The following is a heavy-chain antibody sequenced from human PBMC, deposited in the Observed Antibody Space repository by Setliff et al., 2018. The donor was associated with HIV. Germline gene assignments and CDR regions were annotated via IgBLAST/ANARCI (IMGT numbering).Heavy chain of an antibody. CDR2: IYSGGTT. J-gene: IGHJ4*01. Sequence: SETLSLTCTVSGGSISSGSYYWTWIRQPAGKGLEWIGHIYSGGTTNYNPSLKRRVAISVDMSKNHFSLNLTTVSAADTAVYYCARGHVVGTSRSFDLWGRGNLVTVSS. CDR3: ARGHVVGTSRSFDL. CDR1: GGSISSGSYY. V-gene: IGHV4-61*09. D-gene: IGHD2-15*01.